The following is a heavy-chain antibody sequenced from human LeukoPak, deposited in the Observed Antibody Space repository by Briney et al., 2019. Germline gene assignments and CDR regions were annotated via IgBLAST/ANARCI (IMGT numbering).Heavy chain of an antibody. CDR1: GFTFSSYG. Sequence: PGRSLRLSCAASGFTFSSYGMHWVRQAPGKGLEWVSAISGSGGSTYYADSVKGRFTISRDNSKNTLYLQMNSLRAEDTAVYYCAKKAVTQGGFDYWGQGTLVTVSS. CDR3: AKKAVTQGGFDY. V-gene: IGHV3-23*01. J-gene: IGHJ4*02. D-gene: IGHD4-17*01. CDR2: ISGSGGST.